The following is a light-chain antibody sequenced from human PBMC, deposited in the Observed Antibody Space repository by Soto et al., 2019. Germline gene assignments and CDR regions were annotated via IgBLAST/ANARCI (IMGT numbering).Light chain of an antibody. CDR2: KAS. CDR3: QHYNSYPWT. Sequence: DIQMTQSPSTLSASVGDRVIITCRASQSISTWLAWYLQKPGKAPKLLIYKASNLGSGVPSRFSGSGSGTEFTLTISSLQPDDFAPYYCQHYNSYPWTFGQGTKVEIK. CDR1: QSISTW. V-gene: IGKV1-5*03. J-gene: IGKJ1*01.